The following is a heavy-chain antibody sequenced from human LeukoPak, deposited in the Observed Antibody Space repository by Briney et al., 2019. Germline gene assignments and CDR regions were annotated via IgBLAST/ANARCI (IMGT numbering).Heavy chain of an antibody. CDR3: ARAGAQRFGYDY. Sequence: ASVKVSCKASGGTFTSYAMHWVRQAPGQRLEWMGWINAGNGNTKYSQKFQGRVTITRDTSASTAYMELSSLRSEDTAVYYCARAGAQRFGYDYWGQGTLVTVSS. D-gene: IGHD5-12*01. V-gene: IGHV1-3*01. CDR2: INAGNGNT. J-gene: IGHJ4*02. CDR1: GGTFTSYA.